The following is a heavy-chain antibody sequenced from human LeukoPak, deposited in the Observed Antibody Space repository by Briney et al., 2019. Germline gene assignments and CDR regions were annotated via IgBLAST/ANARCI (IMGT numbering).Heavy chain of an antibody. CDR1: GGSFSGYY. Sequence: SETLSLTCAVYGGSFSGYYWSWIRQPPGKGLEWIGEINHSGSTNYNPSLKSRVTISVDTSKNQFSLKLSSVTAADTAVYYCARVNSSGWNFLIYWGQGTLVTVSS. CDR2: INHSGST. CDR3: ARVNSSGWNFLIY. J-gene: IGHJ4*02. V-gene: IGHV4-34*01. D-gene: IGHD6-19*01.